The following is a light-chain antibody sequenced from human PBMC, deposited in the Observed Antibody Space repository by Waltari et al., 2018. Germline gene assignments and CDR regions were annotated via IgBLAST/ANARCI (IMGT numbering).Light chain of an antibody. CDR2: SNN. CDR1: SSNIGSHP. CDR3: AAWDDSLNAWV. Sequence: QSVLTQPPSASGTPGQRVTLSCSGSSSNIGSHPVTWYQQLPGTAPKLLIYSNNQRPSGVPDRFSGSKSGTSASLAISGLQSEDEADYYCAAWDDSLNAWVFGGGTKLTVL. V-gene: IGLV1-44*01. J-gene: IGLJ3*02.